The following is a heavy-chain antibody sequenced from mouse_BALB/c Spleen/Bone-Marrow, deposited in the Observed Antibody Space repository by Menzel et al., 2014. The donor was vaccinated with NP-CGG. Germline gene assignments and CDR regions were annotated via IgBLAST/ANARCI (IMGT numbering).Heavy chain of an antibody. CDR2: IYPGSGST. Sequence: GSELVRPGASVKLSCKASGYTFTSYWMHWVKQRPGRGLEWIGSIYPGSGSTNYDEKFKNKATLTVDTSPSAAYMQLRSLTSEDSAVYYCTRGDYPYSPMDYWGQGTSVTVSS. V-gene: IGHV1S22*01. J-gene: IGHJ4*01. CDR1: GYTFTSYW. D-gene: IGHD2-4*01. CDR3: TRGDYPYSPMDY.